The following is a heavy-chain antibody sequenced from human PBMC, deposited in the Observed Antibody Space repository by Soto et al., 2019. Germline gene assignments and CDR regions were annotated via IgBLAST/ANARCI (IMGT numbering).Heavy chain of an antibody. D-gene: IGHD3-16*01. V-gene: IGHV1-3*01. CDR2: INAGNGNT. CDR3: ARDRGGPYYYYYGMDV. Sequence: ASVKVSCKASGYTFTSYAMHWVRQAPGQRLEWMGWINAGNGNTKYSRKFQGRVTITRDTSASTAYMELSSLRSEDTAVYYCARDRGGPYYYYYGMDVWGQGTPVTVSS. J-gene: IGHJ6*02. CDR1: GYTFTSYA.